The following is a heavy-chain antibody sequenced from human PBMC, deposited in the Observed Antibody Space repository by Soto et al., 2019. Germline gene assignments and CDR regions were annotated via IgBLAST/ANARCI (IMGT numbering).Heavy chain of an antibody. Sequence: PGESLKISCKGSGYSFTSYWISWVRQMPGKGLEWMGRIDPSDSYTNYSPSFQGHVTISADKSISTAYLQWSSLKASDAAMYYCASSSGYWLDVWGQGTTVTVSS. CDR1: GYSFTSYW. CDR3: ASSSGYWLDV. V-gene: IGHV5-10-1*01. J-gene: IGHJ6*02. CDR2: IDPSDSYT. D-gene: IGHD3-22*01.